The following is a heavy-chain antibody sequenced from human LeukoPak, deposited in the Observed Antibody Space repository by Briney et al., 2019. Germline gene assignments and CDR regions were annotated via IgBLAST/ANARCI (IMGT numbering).Heavy chain of an antibody. J-gene: IGHJ4*02. D-gene: IGHD2-2*01. Sequence: GGSLRLSCAASGFTFSSYAMSWVRQAPGKGLEWVSAISGSGGSTYYADSVKGRFTISRDNSKNTLYLQMNSLRAEDTAVYYCAKAPWGGYCSSTSCYPFDYWGQGTLVTVSS. CDR3: AKAPWGGYCSSTSCYPFDY. CDR1: GFTFSSYA. V-gene: IGHV3-23*01. CDR2: ISGSGGST.